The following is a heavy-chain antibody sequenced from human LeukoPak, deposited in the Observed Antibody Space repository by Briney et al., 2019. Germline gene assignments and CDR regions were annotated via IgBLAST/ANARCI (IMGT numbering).Heavy chain of an antibody. CDR2: IYYSGIT. V-gene: IGHV4-39*07. Sequence: SETLSLTCTVSGGSISISSYYWGWIRQPPGKGLEWTGSIYYSGITYYNPSLKSRVTISVDTSKSQFSLKLNSVTAADTAVYYCARVTGTVTADYWGQGTLVTVSS. J-gene: IGHJ4*02. CDR1: GGSISISSYY. D-gene: IGHD2-21*02. CDR3: ARVTGTVTADY.